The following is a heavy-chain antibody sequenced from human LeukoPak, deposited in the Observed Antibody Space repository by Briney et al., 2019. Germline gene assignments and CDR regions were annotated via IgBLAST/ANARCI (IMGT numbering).Heavy chain of an antibody. CDR2: ISSSSSYI. D-gene: IGHD2-21*02. V-gene: IGHV3-21*01. CDR1: GFTFSSYS. CDR3: ARDAEHIVVVTASFDY. J-gene: IGHJ4*02. Sequence: GGSLRLSCAASGFTFSSYSMNWVRQAPGKGLEWVSSISSSSSYIYYADSVKGRFTISRDNAKNSLYLQMNSLRAEDTAVYYCARDAEHIVVVTASFDYWGQGTLVTVSS.